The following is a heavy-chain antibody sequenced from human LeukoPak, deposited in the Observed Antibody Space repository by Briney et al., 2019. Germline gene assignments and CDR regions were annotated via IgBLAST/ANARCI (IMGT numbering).Heavy chain of an antibody. D-gene: IGHD5-12*01. CDR1: RFTVSSNY. CDR2: IYSGGTI. J-gene: IGHJ5*02. Sequence: GGSLRLSCAASRFTVSSNYMSWVRQALGKGLEWVSIIYSGGTIHYADSVKGRFTISRDNTKNTLYLQMNSLRAEDTAVYYCATGYDFGFDPWGQGTLVTVSS. CDR3: ATGYDFGFDP. V-gene: IGHV3-53*01.